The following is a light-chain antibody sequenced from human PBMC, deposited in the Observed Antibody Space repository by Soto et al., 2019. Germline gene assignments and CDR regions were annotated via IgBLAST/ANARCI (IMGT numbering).Light chain of an antibody. V-gene: IGKV3-15*01. CDR1: QSVASR. CDR2: GAS. J-gene: IGKJ1*01. Sequence: EIVMTQSPAILSVSPGERATLSCRASQSVASRLAWYQHTPGQAPRLLIYGASTRATDIPARFSGSGSGTEFTLTITSLQSEDVAVYYCQQYNDWPRTFGQGTKVDIK. CDR3: QQYNDWPRT.